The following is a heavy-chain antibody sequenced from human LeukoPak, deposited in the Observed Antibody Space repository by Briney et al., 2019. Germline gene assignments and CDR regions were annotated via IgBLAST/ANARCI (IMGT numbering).Heavy chain of an antibody. J-gene: IGHJ3*02. V-gene: IGHV4-39*01. Sequence: SETLSLTCTVSGGSISSSSYYWGWIRQPPGKGLEWIGSIYYSGSTYYNPSLKSRVTISVDTSKNQFSLKLSSVTAADTAVYYCASYGHAFDIRGQGTMVTVSS. CDR2: IYYSGST. D-gene: IGHD4-17*01. CDR3: ASYGHAFDI. CDR1: GGSISSSSYY.